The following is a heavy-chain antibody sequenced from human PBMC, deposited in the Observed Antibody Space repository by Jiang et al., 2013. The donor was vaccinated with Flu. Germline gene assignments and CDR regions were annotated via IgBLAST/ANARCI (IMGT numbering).Heavy chain of an antibody. D-gene: IGHD1-26*01. Sequence: SGFTFSSYAMHWVRQAPGKGLEYVSAISSNGGSTYYADSVKGRFTISRDNSKNTLYLQMSSLRAEDTAVYYCVKEGLYSGSYYDAFDIWGQGTMVTVSS. V-gene: IGHV3-64D*08. J-gene: IGHJ3*02. CDR3: VKEGLYSGSYYDAFDI. CDR2: ISSNGGST. CDR1: GFTFSSYA.